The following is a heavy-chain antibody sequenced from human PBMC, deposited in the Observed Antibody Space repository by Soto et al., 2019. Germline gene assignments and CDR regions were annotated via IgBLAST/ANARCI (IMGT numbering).Heavy chain of an antibody. V-gene: IGHV5-51*01. CDR3: ARQIRPSNSWSNTYYYYGLDV. CDR2: IYHGDSDT. Sequence: GESLKISCKGSDYSFNTYWIAWVRQMPGKGLEWMGIIYHGDSDTRYSPSFQDQVTVSADKSISTAHLQWSSLKASDTAMYYCARQIRPSNSWSNTYYYYGLDVWGQGTTVTVSS. D-gene: IGHD3-3*01. CDR1: DYSFNTYW. J-gene: IGHJ6*02.